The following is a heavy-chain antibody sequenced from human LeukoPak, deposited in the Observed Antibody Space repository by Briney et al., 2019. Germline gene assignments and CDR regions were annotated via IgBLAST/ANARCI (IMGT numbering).Heavy chain of an antibody. CDR3: AKTVVVITFRFDS. Sequence: GGSLRLSCAASGFIFNNYVMSWVRQAPGKGLEWVSAISGDGARTYYADSVKGRFTISRDNSKNTLDLQMNSLRAEDTAIYYCAKTVVVITFRFDSWGQGSLVTVSS. J-gene: IGHJ4*02. V-gene: IGHV3-23*01. CDR1: GFIFNNYV. CDR2: ISGDGART. D-gene: IGHD2-21*01.